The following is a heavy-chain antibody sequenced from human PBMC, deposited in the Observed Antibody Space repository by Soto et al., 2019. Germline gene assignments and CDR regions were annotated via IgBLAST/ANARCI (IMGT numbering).Heavy chain of an antibody. J-gene: IGHJ4*02. CDR3: ARDSGPGWLQFVGFDY. CDR1: GGSISSYY. Sequence: KTSETLSLTCTVSGGSISSYYWSWIRQPPGKGLEWIGYIYYSGSTNYNPSLKSRVTISVDTSKNQFSLKLSSVTAADTAVYYCARDSGPGWLQFVGFDYWGQGTLVTVSS. CDR2: IYYSGST. V-gene: IGHV4-59*01. D-gene: IGHD5-12*01.